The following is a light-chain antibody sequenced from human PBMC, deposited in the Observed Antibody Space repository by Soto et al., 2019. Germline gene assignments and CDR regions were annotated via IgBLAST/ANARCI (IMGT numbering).Light chain of an antibody. J-gene: IGKJ1*01. Sequence: ETVLTQSPGTLSLSPRERATLSCRASQSVSSNYLAWYQQKPGQAPRLLIYGASSRATGIPDRFSGSGSGTDFTLTISRLEPEDSAVYYCQEYGSSRTFGQGTKVEIK. V-gene: IGKV3-20*01. CDR2: GAS. CDR3: QEYGSSRT. CDR1: QSVSSNY.